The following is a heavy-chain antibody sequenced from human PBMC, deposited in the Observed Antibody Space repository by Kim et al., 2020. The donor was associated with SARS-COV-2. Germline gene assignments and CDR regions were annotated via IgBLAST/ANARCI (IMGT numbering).Heavy chain of an antibody. CDR3: ARVARYSSTTGPDH. Sequence: SETLSLTCTVSGGSISSGGYYWSWLRQPPGKGLEWIAYIFYGGSTFYNPSLKSRVTMSVDTSKNQFSLNLSSVTAADTAVYHCARVARYSSTTGPDHWGQGTLATVS. J-gene: IGHJ4*02. V-gene: IGHV4-30-4*01. CDR1: GGSISSGGYY. CDR2: IFYGGST. D-gene: IGHD6-13*01.